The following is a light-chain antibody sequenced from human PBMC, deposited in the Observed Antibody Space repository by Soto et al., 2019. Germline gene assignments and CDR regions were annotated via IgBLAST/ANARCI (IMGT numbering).Light chain of an antibody. CDR2: EVS. J-gene: IGLJ1*01. CDR1: SSDVGGYNY. Sequence: QSVLTQPASVSGSPGQSITISCTGTSSDVGGYNYVSWYQQHPGKAPEVMIYEVSNRPSGVSNRFSGSKSGNTASLTISGLQAEDEADYYCSSYTSSSTPDVFGTGTKVTVL. V-gene: IGLV2-14*01. CDR3: SSYTSSSTPDV.